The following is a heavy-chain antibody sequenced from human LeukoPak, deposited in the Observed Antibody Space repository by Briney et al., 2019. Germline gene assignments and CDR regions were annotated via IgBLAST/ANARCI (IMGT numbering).Heavy chain of an antibody. Sequence: ASVKVSCKTSGYTFSSHSMNWVRQAPGQGLEWLGWISPYNGNTKYAQNFQGRVTMTTDTSTETAYLELSSLRSDDTAVYYCALSGTRYNSAWCRIWGQGTLVTVSS. CDR2: ISPYNGNT. J-gene: IGHJ4*02. V-gene: IGHV1-18*01. CDR3: ALSGTRYNSAWCRI. CDR1: GYTFSSHS. D-gene: IGHD6-19*01.